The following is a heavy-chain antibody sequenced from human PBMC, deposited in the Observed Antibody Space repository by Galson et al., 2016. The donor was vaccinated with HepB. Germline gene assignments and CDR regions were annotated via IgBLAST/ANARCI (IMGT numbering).Heavy chain of an antibody. CDR2: IRSSGSYI. CDR1: GFTFSSYS. Sequence: SLRLSCAASGFTFSSYSMNWVRQAPGKGLEWVSSIRSSGSYINYANSVKGRFTISRDNAKNSLYLQMNSLRAEDTAVYYCARDRPRGAGVAGIIPPFYYGLDVWGQGTTVTVSS. CDR3: ARDRPRGAGVAGIIPPFYYGLDV. V-gene: IGHV3-21*01. J-gene: IGHJ6*02. D-gene: IGHD6-19*01.